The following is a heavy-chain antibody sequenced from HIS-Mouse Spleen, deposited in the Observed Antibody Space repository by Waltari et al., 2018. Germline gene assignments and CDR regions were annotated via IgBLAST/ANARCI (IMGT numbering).Heavy chain of an antibody. CDR2: IYYSGST. Sequence: QLQLQESGPGLVKPSETLSLTCTGSGGSISSSSYYLGWIRHPPGKGLEWIGSIYYSGSTYYNPSLKSRVTISVDTSKNQFSLKLSSVTAADTAVYYCARDINGITGTLNWFDPWGQGTLVTVSS. D-gene: IGHD1-7*01. CDR1: GGSISSSSYY. CDR3: ARDINGITGTLNWFDP. J-gene: IGHJ5*02. V-gene: IGHV4-39*07.